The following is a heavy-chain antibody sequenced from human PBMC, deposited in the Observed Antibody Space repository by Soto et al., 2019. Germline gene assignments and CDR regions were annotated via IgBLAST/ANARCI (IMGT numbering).Heavy chain of an antibody. V-gene: IGHV4-34*01. J-gene: IGHJ6*02. CDR1: GGSFSGYY. D-gene: IGHD2-15*01. CDR2: INHSGST. Sequence: KTSETLSLTCAVYGGSFSGYYWSWIRQPPGKGLEWIGEINHSGSTNYNPSLKSRVTISVDTSKNQFSLKLSSVTAADTAVYYCARFGVAEEIAATSYYYYGMDVWGQGSTVTVSS. CDR3: ARFGVAEEIAATSYYYYGMDV.